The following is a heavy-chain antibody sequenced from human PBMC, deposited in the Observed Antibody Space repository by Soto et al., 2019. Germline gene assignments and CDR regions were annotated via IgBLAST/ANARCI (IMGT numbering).Heavy chain of an antibody. D-gene: IGHD5-18*01. V-gene: IGHV4-59*01. CDR2: VYYSGST. J-gene: IGHJ6*02. CDR1: GGSISSYY. Sequence: PSETLSLTCTVSGGSISSYYWSWIRQPPGKGLEWIGYVYYSGSTNYNPSLKSRVTISVDTSKNQFSLKLSSVTAADTAVYYCARGGYSYGLYYYYGMDVWGQGTTVPVSS. CDR3: ARGGYSYGLYYYYGMDV.